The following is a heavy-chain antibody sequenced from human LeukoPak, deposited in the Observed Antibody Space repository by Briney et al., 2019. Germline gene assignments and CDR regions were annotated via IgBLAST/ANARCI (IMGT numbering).Heavy chain of an antibody. J-gene: IGHJ6*02. CDR3: ARSYYYGSMDV. Sequence: GASVKLCCKASGYTFTDHYMHWVRQAPGQGLAWLGWIKPDSGGINYAQNFQGRVTMTRDTSISTAYMELSRLRSDDTAVYYCARSYYYGSMDVWGQGTTVTVSS. V-gene: IGHV1-2*02. D-gene: IGHD3-10*01. CDR1: GYTFTDHY. CDR2: IKPDSGGI.